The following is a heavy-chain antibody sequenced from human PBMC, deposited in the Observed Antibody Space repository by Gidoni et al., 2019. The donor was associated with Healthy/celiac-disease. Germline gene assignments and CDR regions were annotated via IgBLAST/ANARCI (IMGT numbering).Heavy chain of an antibody. V-gene: IGHV4-59*08. Sequence: VQLQESGPGLVKPSETLSLTCTVSGGSISSYYWSWIRQPPGKGREWIGYIYYNGSTNYNPSLKSRVTISVDTSKSQFSLKLSSVTAADTAVYYCARHREAVAGGDWGQGTLVTVSS. CDR2: IYYNGST. CDR1: GGSISSYY. CDR3: ARHREAVAGGD. J-gene: IGHJ4*02. D-gene: IGHD6-19*01.